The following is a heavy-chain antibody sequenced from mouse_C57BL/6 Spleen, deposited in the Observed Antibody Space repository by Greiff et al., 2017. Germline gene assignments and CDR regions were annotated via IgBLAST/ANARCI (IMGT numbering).Heavy chain of an antibody. J-gene: IGHJ2*01. Sequence: QVQLQQPGAELVMPGASVKLSCKASGYTFTSYWMHWVKQRPGQGLEWIGEIDPSDSYTNYNQKFKGKATLTVDKSSTTAYMQLSSLTSEDSAVYYCERGTGAGIFDYWGQGTTLTVSS. V-gene: IGHV1-69*01. CDR2: IDPSDSYT. D-gene: IGHD4-1*01. CDR1: GYTFTSYW. CDR3: ERGTGAGIFDY.